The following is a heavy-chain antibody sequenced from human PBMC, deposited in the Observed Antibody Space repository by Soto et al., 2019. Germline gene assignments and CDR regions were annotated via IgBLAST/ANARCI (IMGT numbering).Heavy chain of an antibody. Sequence: PGGSLRLSCAASGFTFSSYAMSWVRQAPGKGLEWVSAISGSGGSTYYADSVKGRFTISRDNSKNTLYLQMNSLRAEDTAVYYCAKVLKGSGSPHLTVLDYWGQGTLVTVSS. CDR1: GFTFSSYA. D-gene: IGHD3-10*01. J-gene: IGHJ4*02. CDR3: AKVLKGSGSPHLTVLDY. V-gene: IGHV3-23*01. CDR2: ISGSGGST.